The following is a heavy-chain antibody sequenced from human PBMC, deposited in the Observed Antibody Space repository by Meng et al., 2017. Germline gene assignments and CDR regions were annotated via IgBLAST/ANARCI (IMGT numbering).Heavy chain of an antibody. D-gene: IGHD4-23*01. J-gene: IGHJ5*02. CDR3: ARHNAALLWLRPTVGFDP. Sequence: GESLKISCKGSGYSLPRYWIVWVRQMPGRGLEWMGIIYPGDSDTRYSPSFQGQVTISVDTSISTAYLQWNSLRASDTAIYYCARHNAALLWLRPTVGFDPWGQGTLVTVSS. CDR2: IYPGDSDT. V-gene: IGHV5-51*01. CDR1: GYSLPRYW.